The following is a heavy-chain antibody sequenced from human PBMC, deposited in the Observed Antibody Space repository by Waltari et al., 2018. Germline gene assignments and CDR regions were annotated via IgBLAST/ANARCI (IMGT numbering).Heavy chain of an antibody. J-gene: IGHJ3*02. CDR2: IYYSGRT. D-gene: IGHD1-26*01. V-gene: IGHV4-39*07. Sequence: QLQMQESGPGLVKPSETLSLTCTVSGGSISSSSYYWGWIRQPPGKGLEWIGSIYYSGRTHHIPSLKRRVTISVDTSKNQCALKLSFVTAADTAVYYGARAVGATAFDIWGQGTMVTVSS. CDR1: GGSISSSSYY. CDR3: ARAVGATAFDI.